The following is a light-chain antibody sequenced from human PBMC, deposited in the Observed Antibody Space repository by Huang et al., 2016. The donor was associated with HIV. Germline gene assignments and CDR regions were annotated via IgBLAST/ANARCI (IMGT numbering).Light chain of an antibody. CDR2: YAS. Sequence: KEKLTITCRASQSIDSKLHCCQQKPDQSPKLLIKYASQSISGVPSRFSGSGSGTDFTLTINSLEAEDAATYYCHQSSSLPFFGQGTRLEIK. CDR3: HQSSSLPF. J-gene: IGKJ5*01. V-gene: IGKV6-21*02. CDR1: QSIDSK.